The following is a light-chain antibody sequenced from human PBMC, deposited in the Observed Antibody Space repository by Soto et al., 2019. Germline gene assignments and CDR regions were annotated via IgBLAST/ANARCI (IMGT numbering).Light chain of an antibody. J-gene: IGLJ1*01. Sequence: QSALTQPASVSGSPGQSITISCTGTSSDVGSYNLVSWYQQHPGKAPKVMIYEGSKRPSGVSNRFSGSKSDNTASLTISGLQAEDEADYYCCSYAGSSTPYVFGTGTKLTVL. CDR3: CSYAGSSTPYV. CDR1: SSDVGSYNL. V-gene: IGLV2-23*01. CDR2: EGS.